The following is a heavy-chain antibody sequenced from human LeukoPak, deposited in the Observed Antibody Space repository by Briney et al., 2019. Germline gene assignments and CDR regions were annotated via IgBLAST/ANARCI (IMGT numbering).Heavy chain of an antibody. V-gene: IGHV4-34*01. J-gene: IGHJ4*02. CDR1: GGSFSGYY. Sequence: PSETLSLTCAVYGGSFSGYYWSWIRQPPGKGLEWIGEINHSGSTNYNPSLKSRVTISLDTSKNQVSLKLSSVTAADTAVYYCARSTWLLDTWGQGTLVTVSS. D-gene: IGHD5-18*01. CDR3: ARSTWLLDT. CDR2: INHSGST.